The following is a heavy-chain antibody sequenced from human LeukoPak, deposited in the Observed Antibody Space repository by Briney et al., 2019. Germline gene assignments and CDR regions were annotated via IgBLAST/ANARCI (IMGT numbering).Heavy chain of an antibody. CDR3: ATDFNWGGDGRT. Sequence: ASVKVSCTVSGYTLTELSMHWVRQAPGKGLEWMGGFDPEDGETIYAQKFQGRVTMTEDTSTDTAYMELSSLRSEDTAVYYCATDFNWGGDGRTWGQGTLVTVSS. V-gene: IGHV1-24*01. CDR2: FDPEDGET. D-gene: IGHD3-16*01. J-gene: IGHJ5*02. CDR1: GYTLTELS.